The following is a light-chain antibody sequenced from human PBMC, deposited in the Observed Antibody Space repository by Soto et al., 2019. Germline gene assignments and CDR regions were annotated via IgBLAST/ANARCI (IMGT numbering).Light chain of an antibody. CDR3: QQYNNWPPPLT. J-gene: IGKJ4*01. Sequence: EIVMTQSPATLSVSPGERATLSCRASQSFSSNLAWYQQKPGQAPRLLIYGASTRATGIPARFSGSGSGTEFTLTISSLQSEAFAVYYCQQYNNWPPPLTFGGGTKVEIK. CDR1: QSFSSN. V-gene: IGKV3-15*01. CDR2: GAS.